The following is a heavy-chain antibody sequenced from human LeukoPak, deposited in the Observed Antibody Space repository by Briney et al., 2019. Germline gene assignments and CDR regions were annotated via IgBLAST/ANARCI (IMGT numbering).Heavy chain of an antibody. Sequence: SETLSLTCTVSGGSISSSSCYWGWIRQPPGKELESIGSIYYSGSTYYNPSLKSRVTISVDTSKNQFSLKLSSVTAADTVVYYCATGDPSGSYYPTYFDYWGQGTLVTVSS. D-gene: IGHD1-26*01. CDR2: IYYSGST. CDR3: ATGDPSGSYYPTYFDY. V-gene: IGHV4-39*01. J-gene: IGHJ4*02. CDR1: GGSISSSSCY.